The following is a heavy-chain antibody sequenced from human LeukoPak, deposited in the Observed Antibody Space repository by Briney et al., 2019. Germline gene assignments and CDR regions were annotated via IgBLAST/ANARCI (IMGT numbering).Heavy chain of an antibody. D-gene: IGHD3-10*01. Sequence: PSQTLSLTCDVSAGSISSGGHYWSWIRQLPGKGLEWIGYIYYSGSTYYNPSLKSRLTISVDTSKNQFSLKLSSVTAADTAVYYCARRSGTWFDLWGQGTLVTVSS. CDR1: AGSISSGGHY. CDR2: IYYSGST. J-gene: IGHJ5*02. V-gene: IGHV4-31*11. CDR3: ARRSGTWFDL.